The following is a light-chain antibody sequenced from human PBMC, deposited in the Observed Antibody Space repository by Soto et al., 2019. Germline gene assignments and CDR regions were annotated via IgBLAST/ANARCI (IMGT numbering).Light chain of an antibody. CDR2: DAS. J-gene: IGKJ4*01. Sequence: DIQMTQSPSSLSASVGDRVTITCQASQDISNYLNWYKQKPGKAPKLLIYDASNLETGVPSRFSGSGAGTDFTFTISSLQPEDIATYSCQQYDNLPLTFGGGTKVEIK. CDR3: QQYDNLPLT. CDR1: QDISNY. V-gene: IGKV1-33*01.